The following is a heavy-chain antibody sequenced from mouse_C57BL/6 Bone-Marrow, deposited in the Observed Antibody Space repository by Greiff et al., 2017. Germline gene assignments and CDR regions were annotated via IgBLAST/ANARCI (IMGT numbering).Heavy chain of an antibody. J-gene: IGHJ3*01. CDR2: ISVGGSYT. Sequence: EVMLVESGGGLVKPGGSLKLSCAASGFTFSSYAMSWVRQTPEKRLEWVATISVGGSYTYYPDNVKGRFTISRDNAKNNLYLQMSHLKSEDTAMYYCARPRDYDVAWFAYWGQGTLVTVSA. V-gene: IGHV5-4*03. CDR1: GFTFSSYA. CDR3: ARPRDYDVAWFAY. D-gene: IGHD2-4*01.